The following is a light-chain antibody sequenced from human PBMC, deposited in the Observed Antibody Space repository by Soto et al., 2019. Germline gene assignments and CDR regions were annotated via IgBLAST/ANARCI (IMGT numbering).Light chain of an antibody. J-gene: IGLJ1*01. CDR2: EVS. V-gene: IGLV2-8*01. CDR1: SSDTGDYNY. Sequence: QSVLTQPPCASGSPGQSVTISCSGTSSDTGDYNYVSWYQQHPGKAPKLMIYEVSKRPSGVPDRFSGSKSGNTASLTVSGLQAEDEADYYCSSYAGSDNYVFGTGTKVTVL. CDR3: SSYAGSDNYV.